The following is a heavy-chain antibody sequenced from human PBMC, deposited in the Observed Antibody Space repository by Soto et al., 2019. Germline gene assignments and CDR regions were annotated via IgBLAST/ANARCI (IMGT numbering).Heavy chain of an antibody. CDR2: IIPIFGTA. CDR3: ARANNKPSYISGFDY. CDR1: GGTFSSYA. V-gene: IGHV1-69*01. J-gene: IGHJ4*02. Sequence: QVQLVQSGAEVKKPGSSVKVSCKASGGTFSSYAISWVRQAPGQGLEWMGGIIPIFGTANYAQKFQGRVTITADESTSTAYMELSSLRSEVTAMYYCARANNKPSYISGFDYWGQGTLVTVSS. D-gene: IGHD6-19*01.